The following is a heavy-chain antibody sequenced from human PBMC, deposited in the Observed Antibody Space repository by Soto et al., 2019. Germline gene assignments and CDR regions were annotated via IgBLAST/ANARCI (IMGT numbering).Heavy chain of an antibody. V-gene: IGHV4-59*01. D-gene: IGHD1-26*01. J-gene: IGHJ5*01. CDR2: VYYTGTI. CDR3: ARDFAGRGPFDP. Sequence: SETLSLTCTVSNVSITSSYWNWIRQPPGKGLEWIGFVYYTGTIKYNPSLKSRVTISVDRSKNEFSLKLTSVTTADTAFYFCARDFAGRGPFDPWGQGTLVTVSS. CDR1: NVSITSSY.